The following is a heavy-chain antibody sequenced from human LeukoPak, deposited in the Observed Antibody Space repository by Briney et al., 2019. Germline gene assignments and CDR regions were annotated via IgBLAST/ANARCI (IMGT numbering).Heavy chain of an antibody. CDR1: GGTFSSYA. J-gene: IGHJ4*02. D-gene: IGHD2-8*01. Sequence: SVKVSCKASGGTFSSYAISLVRQAPGQGLEWMGGIIPIFGTANYAQKFQGRVTITADESTSTAYMELSSQRSEDTAVYYSARPCGRYCTNGVCYWPYIDYWGQGTLVTVSS. V-gene: IGHV1-69*13. CDR2: IIPIFGTA. CDR3: ARPCGRYCTNGVCYWPYIDY.